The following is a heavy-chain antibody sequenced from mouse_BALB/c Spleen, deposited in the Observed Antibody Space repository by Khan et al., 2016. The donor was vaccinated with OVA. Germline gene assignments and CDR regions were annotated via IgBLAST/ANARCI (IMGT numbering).Heavy chain of an antibody. CDR3: ARGGAAYYGNDGGSMEY. D-gene: IGHD2-9*01. V-gene: IGHV9-4*02. CDR1: GYTFTTAG. J-gene: IGHJ4*01. Sequence: QIQLVQSGPELKKPGETVRISCKASGYTFTTAGIQWVQKMPGKGLKWIGWINTHSGVPKYAEDFTGRFAFSLEISVTTAYLQLTNLKTEDTATDFCARGGAAYYGNDGGSMEYWGQGTSVTVSS. CDR2: INTHSGVP.